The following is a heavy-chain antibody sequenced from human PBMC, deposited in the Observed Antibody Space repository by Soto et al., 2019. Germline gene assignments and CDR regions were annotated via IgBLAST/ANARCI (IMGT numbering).Heavy chain of an antibody. V-gene: IGHV3-23*01. D-gene: IGHD2-2*01. CDR1: GFTFSNNA. CDR3: AKTQDIVLVPAAEGSGYYYGMGV. Sequence: GGSLRLSCAASGFTFSNNAMSWVRQAPGRGLEWVSGFNGRTSNTYYADSVKGRFTISRDNSKNTLCLQMNSLRAEDTAVYYCAKTQDIVLVPAAEGSGYYYGMGVWGQGTTVTVSS. J-gene: IGHJ6*02. CDR2: FNGRTSNT.